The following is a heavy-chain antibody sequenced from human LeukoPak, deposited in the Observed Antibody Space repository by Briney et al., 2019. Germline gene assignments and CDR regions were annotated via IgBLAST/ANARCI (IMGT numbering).Heavy chain of an antibody. CDR2: FRTFTGDT. V-gene: IGHV1-18*01. J-gene: IGHJ4*02. D-gene: IGHD6-6*01. CDR1: GYSFTSYG. CDR3: ARDLRVAARPTGGGFDY. Sequence: ASVKVSCKASGYSFTSYGISWVRQAPGQGLQYMGWFRTFTGDTNYAQNFQDRVVFTTDPSTNTAYMELRSLRSEDTAVYYCARDLRVAARPTGGGFDYWGQGTLVTVSS.